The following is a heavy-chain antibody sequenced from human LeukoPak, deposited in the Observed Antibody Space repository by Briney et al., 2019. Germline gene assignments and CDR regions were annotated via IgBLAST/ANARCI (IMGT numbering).Heavy chain of an antibody. CDR3: ASGPYPAAGTDHQFDY. CDR1: GASISTYY. CDR2: IYYSGST. J-gene: IGHJ4*02. Sequence: PSETLSLTCNVSGASISTYYWSWIRQPPGKGLEWIGYIYYSGSTHYNPSLESQVTIATDTSKNQFSLKLSSVTAADTAVYYCASGPYPAAGTDHQFDYWGQGTLVTVSS. V-gene: IGHV4-59*01. D-gene: IGHD6-13*01.